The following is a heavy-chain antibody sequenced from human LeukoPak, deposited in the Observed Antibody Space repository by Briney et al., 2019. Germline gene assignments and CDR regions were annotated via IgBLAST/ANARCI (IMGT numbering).Heavy chain of an antibody. CDR2: ISSDSKYI. D-gene: IGHD3/OR15-3a*01. Sequence: GGSLRLYCAASGFTFSTYSMNWVRQAPGKGLEWVSSISSDSKYIFYADSLKGRFTISRDNAKNSLYLQIISLRAEDTAVYYCARVAFGLYVMDVWGQGTTVTVSS. V-gene: IGHV3-21*01. CDR1: GFTFSTYS. J-gene: IGHJ6*02. CDR3: ARVAFGLYVMDV.